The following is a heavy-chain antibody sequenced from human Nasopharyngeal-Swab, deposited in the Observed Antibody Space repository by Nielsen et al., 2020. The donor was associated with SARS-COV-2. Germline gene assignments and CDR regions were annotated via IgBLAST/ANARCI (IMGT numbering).Heavy chain of an antibody. Sequence: SETLSLTCTVSGGTVSGGSISSYYWSWIRQPPGKGLEWIGYIHSSGSTKYNPSLKSRVTISVDTSKNQFSLKLSSVTAADTAVYYCAREGLYYDILTGYYPYYGMDVWGQGTTVTVSS. J-gene: IGHJ6*02. CDR2: IHSSGST. CDR1: VSGGTVSGGSISSYY. V-gene: IGHV4-59*12. CDR3: AREGLYYDILTGYYPYYGMDV. D-gene: IGHD3-9*01.